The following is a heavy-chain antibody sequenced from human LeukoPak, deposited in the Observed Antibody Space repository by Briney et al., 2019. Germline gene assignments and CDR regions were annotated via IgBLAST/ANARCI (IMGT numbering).Heavy chain of an antibody. CDR3: ARDQRVTGRPDIDY. Sequence: GGSLRLSCAASGFTFRNHWMHWVRQTPGKGLVWVSRISSDGSSTTYADSVKGRFTISRDNAKNTLYLQMNNLRTEDTAMYYCARDQRVTGRPDIDYWGQGTLVIVSS. V-gene: IGHV3-74*03. CDR1: GFTFRNHW. CDR2: ISSDGSST. D-gene: IGHD6-6*01. J-gene: IGHJ4*02.